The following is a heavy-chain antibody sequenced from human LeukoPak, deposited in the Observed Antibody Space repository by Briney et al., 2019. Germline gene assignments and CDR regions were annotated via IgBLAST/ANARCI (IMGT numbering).Heavy chain of an antibody. CDR3: ARAGITMVRGVTNFDY. J-gene: IGHJ4*02. Sequence: ASVKVSCKASGYTFTSYGISWVRQAPGQGLEWMGWISAYNGNTNYAQKLQGRVTMTTDTCTSTAYMELRSLRSDDTAVYYCARAGITMVRGVTNFDYWGQGTLVTVSS. V-gene: IGHV1-18*01. CDR1: GYTFTSYG. CDR2: ISAYNGNT. D-gene: IGHD3-10*01.